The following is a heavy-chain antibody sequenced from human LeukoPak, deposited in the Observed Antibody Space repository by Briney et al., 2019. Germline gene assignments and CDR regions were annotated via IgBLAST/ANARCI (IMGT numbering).Heavy chain of an antibody. J-gene: IGHJ5*02. CDR3: ARALMRGTAMAPYNWFDP. CDR2: IIPIFGTA. CDR1: GGTFSSYA. D-gene: IGHD5-18*01. Sequence: SVKVSCKASGGTFSSYAIGWVRQAPGQGLEWMGGIIPIFGTANYAQKFQGRVTITTDESTSTAYMELSSLRSEDTAVYYCARALMRGTAMAPYNWFDPWGQGTLVTVSS. V-gene: IGHV1-69*05.